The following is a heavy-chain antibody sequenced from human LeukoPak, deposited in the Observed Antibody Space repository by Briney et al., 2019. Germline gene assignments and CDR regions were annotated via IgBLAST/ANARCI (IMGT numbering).Heavy chain of an antibody. Sequence: SETLSLTCTVSGGSISTYYWSWIRQPPGKGLEWIGYIYYRGSTNYNPSLTSLVTISVDTSKNQFSLKLRSVTAADTAVYYCARGDAAMNLVRNWGQGTLVTVSS. V-gene: IGHV4-59*01. CDR2: IYYRGST. CDR3: ARGDAAMNLVRN. D-gene: IGHD5-18*01. J-gene: IGHJ4*02. CDR1: GGSISTYY.